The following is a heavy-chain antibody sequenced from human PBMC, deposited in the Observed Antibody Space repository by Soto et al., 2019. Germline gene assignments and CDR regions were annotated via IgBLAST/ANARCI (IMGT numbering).Heavy chain of an antibody. Sequence: PGGSLRLSCAASGFSFSDYGFHWFRQAPGKGLEWVAVIWYDGTYKYYADSVKGRFTISRDNSKNTLYLQMNSLRAEDTAVYYCARWNCSGGSCYTTLPYLDYWGQGTLVTVSS. CDR3: ARWNCSGGSCYTTLPYLDY. D-gene: IGHD2-15*01. J-gene: IGHJ4*02. CDR1: GFSFSDYG. V-gene: IGHV3-33*01. CDR2: IWYDGTYK.